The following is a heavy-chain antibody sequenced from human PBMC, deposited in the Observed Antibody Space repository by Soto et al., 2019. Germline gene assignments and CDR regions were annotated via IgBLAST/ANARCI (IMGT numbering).Heavy chain of an antibody. CDR3: AGLDYYGSGSYLDFDY. CDR1: GFTFSSYA. CDR2: ISYDGSNK. V-gene: IGHV3-30-3*01. J-gene: IGHJ4*02. D-gene: IGHD3-10*01. Sequence: QVQLVESGGGVVQPGRSLRLSCAASGFTFSSYAMHWVRQAPGKGLEWVAVISYDGSNKYYADSVKGRFTISRDNSKNTLYLQMNSLIAEDTAVYYCAGLDYYGSGSYLDFDYWGQGTLVTVSS.